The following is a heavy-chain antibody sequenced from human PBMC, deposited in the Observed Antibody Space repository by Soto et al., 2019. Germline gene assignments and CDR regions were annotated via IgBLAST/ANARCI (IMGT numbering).Heavy chain of an antibody. J-gene: IGHJ5*02. V-gene: IGHV3-23*01. CDR1: GFPFINYA. CDR3: AKVPDGVNSNSPYH. D-gene: IGHD2-8*02. Sequence: EVQLLESGGGLVQPGESLKLACAASGFPFINYAMSWVRQAPGKGLEWVSTTGGGIGPYYADSVKGRFTISRDNPKNTLYLQMNSPRVEDTAIYYCAKVPDGVNSNSPYHWGQGTLVTVSS. CDR2: TTGGGIGP.